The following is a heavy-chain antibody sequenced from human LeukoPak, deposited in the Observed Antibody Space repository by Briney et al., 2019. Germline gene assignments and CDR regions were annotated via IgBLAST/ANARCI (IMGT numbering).Heavy chain of an antibody. CDR3: ARGQSPFLEWIGKYYFDY. V-gene: IGHV4-39*07. J-gene: IGHJ4*02. Sequence: SETLSLTCTVSGGSISSSSYYWGWIRQPPGKGLEWIGSIYYSGSTYYNPSLKSRVTISVDTPKNQFSLKLSSVTAADTAVYYCARGQSPFLEWIGKYYFDYWGQGTLVTVSS. CDR1: GGSISSSSYY. D-gene: IGHD3-3*02. CDR2: IYYSGST.